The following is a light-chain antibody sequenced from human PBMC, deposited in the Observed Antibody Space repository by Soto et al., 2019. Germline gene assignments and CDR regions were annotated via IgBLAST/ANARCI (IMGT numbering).Light chain of an antibody. J-gene: IGLJ1*01. CDR2: SNN. CDR1: SSNIGSNT. CDR3: AAWDDSLNGYV. V-gene: IGLV1-44*01. Sequence: QSVLTQPPSASGTPGQRVTISCSGSSSNIGSNTVNWYQQLPGTAPKLLIYSNNQRPSGVPDRFSGSKSGTSASLAISGLQSEDEDDYYGAAWDDSLNGYVFGTGTK.